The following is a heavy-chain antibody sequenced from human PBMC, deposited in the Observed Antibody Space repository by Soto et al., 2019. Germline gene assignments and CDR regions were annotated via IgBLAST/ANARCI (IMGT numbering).Heavy chain of an antibody. Sequence: ASVKVSCKASGYTFTSYGIHWVRQAPGQRLEWMGWINAANGDTKYSPKFQGRVTITRDTSASTAYMKLSSLRSEDTAEYYCVRRHVSATGIDWFDPWGQGTLVTVSS. CDR3: VRRHVSATGIDWFDP. CDR1: GYTFTSYG. V-gene: IGHV1-3*01. J-gene: IGHJ5*02. CDR2: INAANGDT. D-gene: IGHD6-13*01.